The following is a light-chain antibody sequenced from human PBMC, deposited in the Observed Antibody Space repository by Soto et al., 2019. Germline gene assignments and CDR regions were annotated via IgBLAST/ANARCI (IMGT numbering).Light chain of an antibody. CDR1: QNIGLS. V-gene: IGKV1-5*01. J-gene: IGKJ2*01. Sequence: DIQMTQSPSTLSASVGDRVTLTCRASQNIGLSLAWFQQKPGKAPKLLNYGASSLEGGVPSRFSGGESVTEFALNINSLQAEDFATYYCQQSYSTPYTFCQGTRLQIK. CDR2: GAS. CDR3: QQSYSTPYT.